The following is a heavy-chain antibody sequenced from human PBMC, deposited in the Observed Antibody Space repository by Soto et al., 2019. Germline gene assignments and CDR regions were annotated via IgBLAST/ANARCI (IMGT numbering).Heavy chain of an antibody. CDR2: ISSAGSNK. Sequence: QVQLVESGGGVVQPGRSLRISCAASGFTFTNYAIHWVRQAPGKGLEWVAVISSAGSNKDYADSVKGRFTISRDNSKNTLYLQMNSLRPEDTAVYYCARGPRAPLDSSGYPFDFWGQGTLVTVSS. D-gene: IGHD3-22*01. CDR1: GFTFTNYA. V-gene: IGHV3-30-3*01. CDR3: ARGPRAPLDSSGYPFDF. J-gene: IGHJ4*02.